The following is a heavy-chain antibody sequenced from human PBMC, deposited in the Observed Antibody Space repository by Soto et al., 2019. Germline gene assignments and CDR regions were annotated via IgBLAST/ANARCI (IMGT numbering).Heavy chain of an antibody. CDR2: IYHGGTT. V-gene: IGHV4-38-2*02. D-gene: IGHD6-19*01. CDR3: AMVHVMVVAGSTFDY. CDR1: GYSIISGSY. Sequence: SETLSLTCTVSGYSIISGSYWAWTRHPPGKVPEWIASIYHGGTTYYNPSLKSRITISVDTSNNQFSLKLTSVTAADTAVYYCAMVHVMVVAGSTFDYWGHGTLVTVSS. J-gene: IGHJ4*01.